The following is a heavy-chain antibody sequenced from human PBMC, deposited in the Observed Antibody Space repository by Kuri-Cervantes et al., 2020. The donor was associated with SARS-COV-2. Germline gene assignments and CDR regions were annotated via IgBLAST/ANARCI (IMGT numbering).Heavy chain of an antibody. Sequence: SGPTLVKPTQTLTLTCTFSGFSLSTSGVGVGWIRQPPGKALEWLALIYWNDDKRYSPSLKSRLTITKDTSKNQVVLTMTNMDPVDTATYYCALSGYYDSSGYYYPYYFDYWGQGTLVTVSS. CDR1: GFSLSTSGVG. D-gene: IGHD3-22*01. CDR3: ALSGYYDSSGYYYPYYFDY. CDR2: IYWNDDK. V-gene: IGHV2-5*01. J-gene: IGHJ4*02.